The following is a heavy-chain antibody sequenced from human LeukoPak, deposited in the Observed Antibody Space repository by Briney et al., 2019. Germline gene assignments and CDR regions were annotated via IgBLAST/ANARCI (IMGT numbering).Heavy chain of an antibody. CDR3: VKIRGQWLEPHYYAMDV. Sequence: GGSLRLSCAASGFTVSSNYMSWVRQAPGKGLEWVSVIYSGGSTYYADSVRGRFTISRDNSKNTLYLQMNSLRAEDTAVFYCVKIRGQWLEPHYYAMDVWGQGTTVTVSS. D-gene: IGHD6-19*01. CDR1: GFTVSSNY. CDR2: IYSGGST. V-gene: IGHV3-66*01. J-gene: IGHJ6*02.